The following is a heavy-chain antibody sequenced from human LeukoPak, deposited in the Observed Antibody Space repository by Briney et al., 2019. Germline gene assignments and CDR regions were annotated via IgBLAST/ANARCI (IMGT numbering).Heavy chain of an antibody. CDR3: AISEGYSGPYYFDY. J-gene: IGHJ4*02. D-gene: IGHD5-12*01. CDR1: GGSISSSSYY. V-gene: IGHV4-39*07. CDR2: IYYSGST. Sequence: SETLSLTCTVSGGSISSSSYYWGWIRQPPGKGLEWIGSIYYSGSTYYNPSLKSRVTISVDTSKNQFSLKLSSVTAADTAVYYCAISEGYSGPYYFDYWGQGTLVTVSS.